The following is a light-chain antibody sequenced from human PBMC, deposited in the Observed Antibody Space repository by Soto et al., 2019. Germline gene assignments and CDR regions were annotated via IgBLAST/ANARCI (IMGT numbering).Light chain of an antibody. CDR1: QSITNW. Sequence: DIQMTQSPSTLSASVGDRDTITCRASQSITNWLAWYQQKPGKAPKLLIFDASTLESGVPSRFSGSGSGTEFTLTISNLQPDDFATYYCQQYNSYSLDTFGQGTKLEIK. CDR3: QQYNSYSLDT. J-gene: IGKJ2*01. V-gene: IGKV1-5*01. CDR2: DAS.